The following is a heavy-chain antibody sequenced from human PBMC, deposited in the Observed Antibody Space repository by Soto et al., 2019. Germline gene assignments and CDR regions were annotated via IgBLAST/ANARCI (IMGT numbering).Heavy chain of an antibody. D-gene: IGHD2-15*01. CDR2: IYYSGST. J-gene: IGHJ4*02. V-gene: IGHV4-30-4*01. CDR1: GGSISSGDYY. CDR3: ARREYCSGGSCYLSFDS. Sequence: PSETLSLTCTVSGGSISSGDYYWSWIRQPPGKGLEWIGYIYYSGSTYYNPSLKSRVTISLDTSKNQFSLKLTSVTAADTAVYYCARREYCSGGSCYLSFDSWGQGRLVTVSS.